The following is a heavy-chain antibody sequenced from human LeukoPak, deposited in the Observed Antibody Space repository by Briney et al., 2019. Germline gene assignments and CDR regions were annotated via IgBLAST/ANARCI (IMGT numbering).Heavy chain of an antibody. CDR2: IYTSGST. D-gene: IGHD2-15*01. Sequence: SETLSLTCTVSGGSISSGSYYWSWIRQPAGQGLEWIGRIYTSGSTNYNPSLKSRVTISVDTSKNQFSLKLSSVTAADTAVYYCAGGTCSGGSCYSLGGIDYWGQGTLVTVSS. J-gene: IGHJ4*02. CDR3: AGGTCSGGSCYSLGGIDY. V-gene: IGHV4-61*02. CDR1: GGSISSGSYY.